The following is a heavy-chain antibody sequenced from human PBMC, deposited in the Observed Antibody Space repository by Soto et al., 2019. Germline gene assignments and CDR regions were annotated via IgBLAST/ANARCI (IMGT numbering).Heavy chain of an antibody. J-gene: IGHJ5*02. Sequence: GCLGLCCTALRGNALSWVRRGPGKGLEWISTISPTGNTHYADSVEGRFTISRDDSKNTFYLQMNNLRADDTGVYYCAKDPSTGHADLWGEGTLVTVYS. V-gene: IGHV3-23*01. CDR2: ISPTGNT. CDR3: AKDPSTGHADL. CDR1: RGNA. D-gene: IGHD3-9*01.